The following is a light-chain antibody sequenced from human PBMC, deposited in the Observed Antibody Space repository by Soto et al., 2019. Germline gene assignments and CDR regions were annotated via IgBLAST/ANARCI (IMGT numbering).Light chain of an antibody. Sequence: EIVLTQSPATLSASPGERATLSCRATETISTNLAWFQRKPGQPPRLLIYGSSTRATGVPDRFSGSGSGTEFTLIISSLQSEDVALYYCQQYSNWPPAINFGQGTRLEIK. J-gene: IGKJ5*01. CDR2: GSS. CDR3: QQYSNWPPAIN. V-gene: IGKV3-15*01. CDR1: ETISTN.